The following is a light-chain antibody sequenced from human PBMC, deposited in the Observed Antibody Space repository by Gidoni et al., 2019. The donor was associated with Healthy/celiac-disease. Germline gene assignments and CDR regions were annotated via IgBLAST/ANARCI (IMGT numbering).Light chain of an antibody. V-gene: IGLV2-23*01. Sequence: QSALTQPASVSWSPGQSITISCTGTSSDVGSFNLVSWYHQHPGKAPKLMIYEGSKRPSGVSNRFSGSKSGNTASLTISGLQAEDEADYYCCSYAGSNWVFGGGTKLTVL. CDR3: CSYAGSNWV. CDR1: SSDVGSFNL. CDR2: EGS. J-gene: IGLJ3*02.